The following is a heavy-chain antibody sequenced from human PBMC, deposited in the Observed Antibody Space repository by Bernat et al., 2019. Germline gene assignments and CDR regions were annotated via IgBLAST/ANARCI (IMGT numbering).Heavy chain of an antibody. CDR2: ISGSGGST. CDR3: AKGPSGGVAAHRDY. Sequence: EVQLLESGGGLVQPGGSLRLSCAASGFTFSSYAMSWVRQAPGKGLEWVSSISGSGGSTYYADSVKGRFTISRDNSKNTLYLQMNRLRAEDTAVYYCAKGPSGGVAAHRDYWGQGTLVTVSS. V-gene: IGHV3-23*01. CDR1: GFTFSSYA. D-gene: IGHD6-6*01. J-gene: IGHJ4*02.